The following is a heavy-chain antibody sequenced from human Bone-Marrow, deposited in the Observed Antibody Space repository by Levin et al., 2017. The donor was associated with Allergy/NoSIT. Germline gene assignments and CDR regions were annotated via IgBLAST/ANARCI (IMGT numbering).Heavy chain of an antibody. J-gene: IGHJ1*01. V-gene: IGHV3-53*01. D-gene: IGHD6-19*01. Sequence: GESLKISCAVSGFTVGNNYMHWVRQAPGKGLEWVCLIYSRGSTAYADSVKGRFTISRDSSQNMVYLQMSRLRVEDTAFYYCAARNVQWPQWVRGALVTVSS. CDR3: AARNVQWPQ. CDR1: GFTVGNNY. CDR2: IYSRGST.